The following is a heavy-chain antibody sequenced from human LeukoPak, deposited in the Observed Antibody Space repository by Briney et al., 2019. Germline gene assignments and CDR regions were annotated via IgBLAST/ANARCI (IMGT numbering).Heavy chain of an antibody. J-gene: IGHJ3*02. V-gene: IGHV3-30-3*01. D-gene: IGHD6-13*01. CDR1: GFTFSSYA. CDR3: ARVPAAGTSSYAFDI. Sequence: GGSLRLSCAASGFTFSSYATHWVRQAPGKGLEWVAVISYDGSNKYYADSVKGRFTISRDNSKNTLYLQMNSLRAEDTAVYYCARVPAAGTSSYAFDIWGQGTMVTVSS. CDR2: ISYDGSNK.